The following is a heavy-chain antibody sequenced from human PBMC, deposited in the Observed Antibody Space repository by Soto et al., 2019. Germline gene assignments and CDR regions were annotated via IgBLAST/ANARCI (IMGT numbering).Heavy chain of an antibody. CDR3: ARYRRGEWLAYYFDY. Sequence: QVQLQESGPGLVKPSETLSLTCTVSAGSISSYYWSWIRQPPGKGLEWIGYISYSGSTNYNPSLKSRVTMSVDTSKNQFPLKLSSVTAADTAVYYCARYRRGEWLAYYFDYWGQGTLVTVSS. CDR1: AGSISSYY. V-gene: IGHV4-59*08. J-gene: IGHJ4*02. CDR2: ISYSGST. D-gene: IGHD6-19*01.